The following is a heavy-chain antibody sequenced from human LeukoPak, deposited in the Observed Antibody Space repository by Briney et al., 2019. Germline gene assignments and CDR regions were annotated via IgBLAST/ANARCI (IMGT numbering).Heavy chain of an antibody. CDR1: DFSFITYA. Sequence: GGSLRLSCAASDFSFITYAMSWVRQAPGKGLEWVSTISGGGDATYYADSVKGRFTISRDNSKNTLYLQMNSLRAEDTAVYYCARGTYFDYWGQGTLVTVSS. D-gene: IGHD1-1*01. V-gene: IGHV3-23*01. J-gene: IGHJ4*02. CDR2: ISGGGDAT. CDR3: ARGTYFDY.